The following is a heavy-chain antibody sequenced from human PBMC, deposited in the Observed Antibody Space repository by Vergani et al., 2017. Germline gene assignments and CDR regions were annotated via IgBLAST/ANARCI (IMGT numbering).Heavy chain of an antibody. CDR2: IIPILGIA. V-gene: IGHV1-69*04. J-gene: IGHJ4*02. CDR3: ARAVLTVITPKHFDY. D-gene: IGHD4-17*01. Sequence: QDQLVQSGAEVKKPGSSVKVSCKASGGTFSSYAISWVRQAPGQGLEWMGRIIPILGIANYAQKFQGRVTITADKSTSTAYMELSSLRSEDTAVYYCARAVLTVITPKHFDYWGQGTLVTVSS. CDR1: GGTFSSYA.